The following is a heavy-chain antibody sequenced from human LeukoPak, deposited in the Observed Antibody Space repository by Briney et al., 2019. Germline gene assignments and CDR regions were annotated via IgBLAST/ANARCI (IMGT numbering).Heavy chain of an antibody. CDR1: GFSFNNHG. Sequence: PGGSLRLSCAASGFSFNNHGMHWVRQAPGRGLEWVAFIRYDGCKKYYADSVKGRFTISRDNSKNTLYLQVNSLRVEDTAVYYCARGDAFSGDHWGQGTLVTVSS. CDR3: ARGDAFSGDH. J-gene: IGHJ4*02. CDR2: IRYDGCKK. V-gene: IGHV3-30*02. D-gene: IGHD3-16*01.